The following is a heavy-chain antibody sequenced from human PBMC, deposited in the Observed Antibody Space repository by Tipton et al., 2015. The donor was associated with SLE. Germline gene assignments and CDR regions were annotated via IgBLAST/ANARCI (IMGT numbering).Heavy chain of an antibody. D-gene: IGHD2-2*01. CDR3: AKWGGGYCSSTSCYPGGMDV. J-gene: IGHJ6*02. Sequence: SLRLSCAASGFTFSSYSMNWVRQAPGKGLEWVSSISSSSSYIYYADSVKGRFTISRDNAKNSLYLQMNSLRAEDTAVYYCAKWGGGYCSSTSCYPGGMDVWGQGTTVTVSS. V-gene: IGHV3-21*01. CDR2: ISSSSSYI. CDR1: GFTFSSYS.